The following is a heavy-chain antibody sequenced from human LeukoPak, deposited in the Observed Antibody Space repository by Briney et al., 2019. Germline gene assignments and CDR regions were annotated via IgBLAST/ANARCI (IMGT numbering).Heavy chain of an antibody. Sequence: GGSLRLSCGPSGFTFRNYDMNWVRQAPGKGLEWVAFIGSSGSPTYYEDSVKGLFTISRDYAKNSLYLQMSSLRVDDTAFYYCARVPAGDPFDHWGQGTLVTVSS. CDR1: GFTFRNYD. D-gene: IGHD3-16*01. V-gene: IGHV3-48*03. CDR2: IGSSGSPT. CDR3: ARVPAGDPFDH. J-gene: IGHJ4*02.